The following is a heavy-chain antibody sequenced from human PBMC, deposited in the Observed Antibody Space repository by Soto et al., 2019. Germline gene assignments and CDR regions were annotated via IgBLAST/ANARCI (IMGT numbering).Heavy chain of an antibody. Sequence: GGSLRLSCAASGFTFSSYAMHWVRQAPGKGLEYVSAISSNGGSTYYANSVKGRFTISRDNSKNTLYLQMGSLRAEDMAVYYCARVQEFAYYYDSSGYYRGAPGPFDYWGQGTLVTVSS. CDR2: ISSNGGST. D-gene: IGHD3-22*01. J-gene: IGHJ4*02. V-gene: IGHV3-64*01. CDR1: GFTFSSYA. CDR3: ARVQEFAYYYDSSGYYRGAPGPFDY.